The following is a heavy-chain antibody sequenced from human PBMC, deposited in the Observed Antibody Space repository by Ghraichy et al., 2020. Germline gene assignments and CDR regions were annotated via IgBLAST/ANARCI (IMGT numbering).Heavy chain of an antibody. J-gene: IGHJ4*02. CDR1: GFTFSSYV. CDR2: ISYDGSNK. V-gene: IGHV3-30*18. CDR3: AKDAHLIQLLYYFDY. D-gene: IGHD5-18*01. Sequence: GGSLRLSCAASGFTFSSYVMHWVRQAPGKGLEWVAVISYDGSNKYYADSVKGRFTISRDNSKNTLYLQMNSLRAEDTAVYYCAKDAHLIQLLYYFDYWGQGTLVTVSS.